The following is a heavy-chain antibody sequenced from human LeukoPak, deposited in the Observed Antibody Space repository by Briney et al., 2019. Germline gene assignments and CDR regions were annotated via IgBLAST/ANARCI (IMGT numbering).Heavy chain of an antibody. Sequence: SETLSLTCTVSGGSISSYYWSWIRQPAGKGLEWIGRIYTSGSTNYNPSLQSRVTMSVDTSKNQFSLKLSSVTAADTAVYYCARDQYGYSTNWFDPWGQGTLVTVSS. CDR3: ARDQYGYSTNWFDP. CDR2: IYTSGST. J-gene: IGHJ5*02. D-gene: IGHD5-24*01. V-gene: IGHV4-4*07. CDR1: GGSISSYY.